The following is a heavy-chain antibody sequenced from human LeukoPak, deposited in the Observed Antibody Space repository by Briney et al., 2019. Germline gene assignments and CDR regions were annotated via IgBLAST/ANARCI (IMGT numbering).Heavy chain of an antibody. V-gene: IGHV3-30*18. CDR3: AKNYDYGDPGYYFYF. CDR1: GFTFSNYA. D-gene: IGHD4-17*01. CDR2: TLYDGSNK. Sequence: GGSLRLSCAASGFTFSNYAMHWVRQAPGKGLEWVADTLYDGSNKYYADSVKGRFTFSRDNSKNMLWLQMNSLRADDTAVYYFAKNYDYGDPGYYFYFWGQG. J-gene: IGHJ4*02.